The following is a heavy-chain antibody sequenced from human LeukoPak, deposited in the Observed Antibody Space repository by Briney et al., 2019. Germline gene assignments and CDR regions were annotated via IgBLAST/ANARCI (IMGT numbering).Heavy chain of an antibody. CDR1: GFTFGDYA. CDR3: TRDPQPVEDPHSDYFDY. D-gene: IGHD1-1*01. CDR2: IRSKAYGGTT. V-gene: IGHV3-49*04. Sequence: GGSLRLSCTASGFTFGDYAMSWVRQAPGKGLEWVGFIRSKAYGGTTEYAASVKGRFTISRDDSKSIAYLQMNSLKTEDTAVYYCTRDPQPVEDPHSDYFDYWGQGTLVTVSS. J-gene: IGHJ4*02.